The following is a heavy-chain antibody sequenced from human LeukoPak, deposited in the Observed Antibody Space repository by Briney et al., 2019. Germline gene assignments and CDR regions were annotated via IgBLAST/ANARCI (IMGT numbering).Heavy chain of an antibody. CDR2: TYYRSKWYN. Sequence: SQTLSLTCAISGDSVSSNSAAWNWFRQSPSRGLEWLGRTYYRSKWYNDYAVSVKSRITISPDTSKNQFSLQLNAVTPEDTAIYYCVREGGYGILGYWAQGTLVTVSS. CDR3: VREGGYGILGY. V-gene: IGHV6-1*01. CDR1: GDSVSSNSAA. J-gene: IGHJ4*02. D-gene: IGHD5-18*01.